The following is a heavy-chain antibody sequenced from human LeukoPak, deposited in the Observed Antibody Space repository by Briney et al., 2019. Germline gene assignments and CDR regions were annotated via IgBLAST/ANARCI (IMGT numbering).Heavy chain of an antibody. Sequence: GGSLRLSCAASGFTFSSYGMHWVRQAPGKGLEWVAVIWYDGSNKYYADSVKGRFTISRDNSKNTLYLQMNSLRAEDTAVHYCARDGRIAAAATGYWGQGTLVTVSS. CDR2: IWYDGSNK. CDR1: GFTFSSYG. D-gene: IGHD6-13*01. V-gene: IGHV3-33*01. J-gene: IGHJ4*02. CDR3: ARDGRIAAAATGY.